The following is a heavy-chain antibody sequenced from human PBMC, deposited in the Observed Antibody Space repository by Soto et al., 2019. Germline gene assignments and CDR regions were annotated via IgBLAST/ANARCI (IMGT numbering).Heavy chain of an antibody. J-gene: IGHJ6*02. Sequence: QVQLVQSGAEVKKPGSSVKVSCKASGGTFSSYAISWVRQAPGQGLEWMGGIIPIFGTANYAQKFQGRVTITADESTSTAYMELSSLRSEDTAVYYCARDRKGYSSSWWWNGMDVWGQGTTVTVSS. V-gene: IGHV1-69*12. D-gene: IGHD6-13*01. CDR2: IIPIFGTA. CDR3: ARDRKGYSSSWWWNGMDV. CDR1: GGTFSSYA.